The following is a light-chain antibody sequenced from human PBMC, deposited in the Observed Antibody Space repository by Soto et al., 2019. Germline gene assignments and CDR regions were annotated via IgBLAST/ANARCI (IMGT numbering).Light chain of an antibody. J-gene: IGLJ2*01. CDR1: SSNIGRHS. Sequence: QSVLTQPPAASGTPGQRVTIACSGSSSNIGRHSVSWYQQLPGTAPKLLIYNNNQRPSGVPDRFSGSRSGTSASLAISGLQSDDEDDYYCAAWDDSLNGVLFGGGTKVTVL. CDR2: NNN. CDR3: AAWDDSLNGVL. V-gene: IGLV1-44*01.